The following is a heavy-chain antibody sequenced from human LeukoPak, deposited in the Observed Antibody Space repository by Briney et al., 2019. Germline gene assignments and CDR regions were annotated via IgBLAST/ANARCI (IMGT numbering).Heavy chain of an antibody. Sequence: GESLKISCKGSGYSFTSYWIGWVRQMPGKGLEWMGIIYPGDSDTRYSPSFQGQVTISADKSISTAYLQWSSQKASDTAMYYCARLGMVGATTAYFDYWGQGTLVTVSS. J-gene: IGHJ4*02. V-gene: IGHV5-51*01. D-gene: IGHD1-26*01. CDR3: ARLGMVGATTAYFDY. CDR2: IYPGDSDT. CDR1: GYSFTSYW.